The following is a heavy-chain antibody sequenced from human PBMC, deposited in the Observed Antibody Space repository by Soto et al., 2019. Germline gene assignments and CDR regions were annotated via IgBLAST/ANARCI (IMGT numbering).Heavy chain of an antibody. D-gene: IGHD4-17*01. CDR3: QFLMVYMVTTYNRGIDL. CDR2: IYYSGST. V-gene: IGHV4-39*01. J-gene: IGHJ2*01. Sequence: QLQLQESGPGLVKPSETLSLTCTVSGGSISSSSHYWDWIRQPPGKGLEWIGSIYYSGSTYYNPSLVXRXTXSXXTSKNPFSLKLCSVTEAGTAVYCCQFLMVYMVTTYNRGIDLGGRGSLVTVPP. CDR1: GGSISSSSHY.